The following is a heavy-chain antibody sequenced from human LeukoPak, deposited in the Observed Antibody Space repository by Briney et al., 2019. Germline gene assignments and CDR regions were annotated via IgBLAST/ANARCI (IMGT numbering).Heavy chain of an antibody. Sequence: SETLFLTCAVYGGSFSGYYWSWIRQPPGKGLEWIGEINHSGSTNYNPSLKSRVTISVDTSKNQFSLKLSSVTAADTAVYYCARGPGNPNYYYYGMDVWGQGTTVTVSS. CDR2: INHSGST. CDR3: ARGPGNPNYYYYGMDV. CDR1: GGSFSGYY. J-gene: IGHJ6*02. D-gene: IGHD2/OR15-2a*01. V-gene: IGHV4-34*01.